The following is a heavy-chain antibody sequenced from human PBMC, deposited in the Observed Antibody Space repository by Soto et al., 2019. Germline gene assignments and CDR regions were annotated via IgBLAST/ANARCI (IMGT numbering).Heavy chain of an antibody. CDR3: ANLAFGCSADKCYSSDY. Sequence: QVQLVESGGGVVQPGRSPRLSCAASGFAFITYGMHWVRQAPGKGLEWVAVISYDGTDKYYADSVKGRFTISRDNSKNTLYLQVNSLRAEDTAIYYCANLAFGCSADKCYSSDYWGQGTLVTVSS. D-gene: IGHD5-12*01. J-gene: IGHJ4*02. CDR1: GFAFITYG. V-gene: IGHV3-30*18. CDR2: ISYDGTDK.